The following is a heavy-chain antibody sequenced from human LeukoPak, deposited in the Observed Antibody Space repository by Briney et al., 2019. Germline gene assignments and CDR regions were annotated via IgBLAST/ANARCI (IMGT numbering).Heavy chain of an antibody. J-gene: IGHJ6*03. CDR3: ARPSGGYSKYYYYYYYMDV. V-gene: IGHV4-39*07. CDR2: IYYSGST. Sequence: SETLSLTCTVSGRSISSSSYYWGWIRQPPGKGLEWIASIYYSGSTYYNPSLKSRFTISVDTSKNQFSLKLSSVTAADTAVYDCARPSGGYSKYYYYYYYMDVWGKGTTVTVSS. D-gene: IGHD6-13*01. CDR1: GRSISSSSYY.